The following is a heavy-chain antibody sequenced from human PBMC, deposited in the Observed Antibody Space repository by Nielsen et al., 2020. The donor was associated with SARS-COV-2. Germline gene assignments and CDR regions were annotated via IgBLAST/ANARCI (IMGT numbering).Heavy chain of an antibody. CDR1: GFTFSSYG. V-gene: IGHV3-33*08. J-gene: IGHJ4*02. D-gene: IGHD6-19*01. CDR2: IWYDGSNK. Sequence: GGSLRLSCAASGFTFSSYGMHWVRQAPGKGLEWVAVIWYDGSNKYYADSVKGRFTISRDNSKNTLYLQMNSVRAEDTAVYYCARDLGPGIAVAGSDYWGQGTLVTVSS. CDR3: ARDLGPGIAVAGSDY.